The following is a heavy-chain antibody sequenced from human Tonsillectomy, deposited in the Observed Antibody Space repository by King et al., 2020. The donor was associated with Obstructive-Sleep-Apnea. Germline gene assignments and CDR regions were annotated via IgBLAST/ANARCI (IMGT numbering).Heavy chain of an antibody. Sequence: VQLVESGGGLVQPGGSLRLSCAASGFTFTIYWMTWVRQAPGKGLEWVANIKQDGSEKYYVDSVKGRFTISRDNAKNSLYLQMNSLRAEETAVYYCARDAPYSGSYWHYFDYWGQGTLVTVSS. J-gene: IGHJ4*02. CDR2: IKQDGSEK. D-gene: IGHD1-26*01. CDR1: GFTFTIYW. CDR3: ARDAPYSGSYWHYFDY. V-gene: IGHV3-7*01.